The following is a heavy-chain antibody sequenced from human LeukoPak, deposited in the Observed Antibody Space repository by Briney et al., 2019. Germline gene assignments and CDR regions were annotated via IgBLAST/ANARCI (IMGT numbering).Heavy chain of an antibody. V-gene: IGHV3-30*04. D-gene: IGHD3-10*01. CDR2: ISYDGSNK. J-gene: IGHJ4*02. Sequence: GGSLRLSCAASGFTFSSYSMHWVRQAPGKGLEWVAVISYDGSNKYYADSVKGRFTISRDNSKNTLYLQMNSLRAEDTAVYYCARPRSSYYYGSGSYYNYWGQGTLVTVSS. CDR1: GFTFSSYS. CDR3: ARPRSSYYYGSGSYYNY.